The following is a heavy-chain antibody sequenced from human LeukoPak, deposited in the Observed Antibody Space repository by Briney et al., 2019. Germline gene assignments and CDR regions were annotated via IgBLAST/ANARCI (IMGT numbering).Heavy chain of an antibody. V-gene: IGHV4-34*01. D-gene: IGHD3-9*01. CDR3: ARVEYDILTGHFHYFNY. CDR2: INHSGST. CDR1: GGSFSGYY. Sequence: SETLSLTCAVYGGSFSGYYWSWIRQPPGKGLEWIGEINHSGSTNYNPSLKSRVTISVDTSKNQFSLKLSSVTAADTAVYYCARVEYDILTGHFHYFNYWGQGSLVTVFS. J-gene: IGHJ4*02.